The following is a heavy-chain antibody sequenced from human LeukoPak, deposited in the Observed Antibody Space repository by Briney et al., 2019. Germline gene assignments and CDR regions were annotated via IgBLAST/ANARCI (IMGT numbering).Heavy chain of an antibody. CDR1: GFTFSSYW. CDR3: ARGSRYYGSKAYYYMDV. D-gene: IGHD3-10*01. Sequence: GGSLRLSCAASGFTFSSYWMSWVRQAPGKGLEWVANIKQDGSEKYYVDSVKGRFTISRDNAENSLYLQMNSLRAVDTAVYYCARGSRYYGSKAYYYMDVWGKGTTVTVSS. CDR2: IKQDGSEK. J-gene: IGHJ6*03. V-gene: IGHV3-7*01.